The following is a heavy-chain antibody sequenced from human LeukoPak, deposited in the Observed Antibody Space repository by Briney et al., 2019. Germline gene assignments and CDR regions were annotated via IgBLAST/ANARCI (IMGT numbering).Heavy chain of an antibody. J-gene: IGHJ3*02. CDR3: AKIPRYSGTYDAFDI. Sequence: PGGSLRLSCAASGFTFSSYAMSWVRQAPGKGLEWVTAISGSGGSTYYADSVKGRFTISRDNSKNTLYLQMNSLRAEDTAVYYCAKIPRYSGTYDAFDIWGQGTMVTVSS. CDR1: GFTFSSYA. CDR2: ISGSGGST. D-gene: IGHD1-26*01. V-gene: IGHV3-23*01.